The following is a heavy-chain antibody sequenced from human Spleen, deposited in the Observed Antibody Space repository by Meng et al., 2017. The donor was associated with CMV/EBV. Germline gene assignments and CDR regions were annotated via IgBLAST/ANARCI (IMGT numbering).Heavy chain of an antibody. CDR1: GFTFSGSA. Sequence: GESLKISCAASGFTFSGSAIHWIRQASGKGLEWVGRIRSKAYSYATTYGASLKGRFTISRDDSKNTAYLQMDSLRTDDTAVYYCTRPPGGLYDFDYWGPGTLVTVSS. CDR2: IRSKAYSYAT. D-gene: IGHD3-3*01. J-gene: IGHJ4*02. V-gene: IGHV3-73*01. CDR3: TRPPGGLYDFDY.